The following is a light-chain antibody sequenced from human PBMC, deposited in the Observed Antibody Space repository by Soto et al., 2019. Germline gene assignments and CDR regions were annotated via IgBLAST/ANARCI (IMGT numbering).Light chain of an antibody. V-gene: IGKV1-5*01. J-gene: IGKJ1*01. CDR2: DAS. Sequence: DIQMAQSPSTRSASVGDRVTITCRASQSISRWLAWHQQKPGKAPRLLIYDASNLQRGVPSRFSGSGSGTEFTLTITSLQPEDFATYYCQQYNDYSGMFGQGTKVDIK. CDR1: QSISRW. CDR3: QQYNDYSGM.